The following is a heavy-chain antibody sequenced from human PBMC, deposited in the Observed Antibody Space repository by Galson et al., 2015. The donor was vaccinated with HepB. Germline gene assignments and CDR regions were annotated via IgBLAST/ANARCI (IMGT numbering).Heavy chain of an antibody. CDR1: GFTFDDYA. V-gene: IGHV3-9*01. Sequence: SLRLSCAASGFTFDDYAMHWVRHAPGKGLEWVSGISWNSGSIGYADSVKGRFTISRDNAKNSLYLQMNSLRAEDTALYYCAKGAGFDFWSGYYYFDYWGQGTLVTVSS. CDR2: ISWNSGSI. D-gene: IGHD3-3*01. J-gene: IGHJ4*02. CDR3: AKGAGFDFWSGYYYFDY.